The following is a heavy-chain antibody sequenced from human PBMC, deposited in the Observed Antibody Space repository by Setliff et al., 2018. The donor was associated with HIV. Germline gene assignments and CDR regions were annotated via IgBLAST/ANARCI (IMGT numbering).Heavy chain of an antibody. CDR1: GYTFTSYY. D-gene: IGHD4-17*01. Sequence: ASVKVSCKASGYTFTSYYMHWVRQAPGQGLEWMGIINPSGDSTNYAQKFQGRVTLTRDTSISTAYMELSSLRSDDTAVYYCARSTTADWGQGTLVTVSS. J-gene: IGHJ4*02. CDR3: ARSTTAD. V-gene: IGHV1-46*01. CDR2: INPSGDST.